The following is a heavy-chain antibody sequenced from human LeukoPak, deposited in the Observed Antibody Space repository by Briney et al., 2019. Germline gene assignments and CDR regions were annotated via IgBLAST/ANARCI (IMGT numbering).Heavy chain of an antibody. D-gene: IGHD3-10*01. CDR1: GGSISSYY. CDR2: IYYSGST. V-gene: IGHV4-59*05. CDR3: AGSITMVRGVRRILDY. J-gene: IGHJ4*02. Sequence: SETLSLTCTVSGGSISSYYWSWIRQPPGKGLEWIGSIYYSGSTYYNPSLKSRVTISVDTSKNQFSLKLSSVTAADTAVYYCAGSITMVRGVRRILDYWGQGTLVTVSS.